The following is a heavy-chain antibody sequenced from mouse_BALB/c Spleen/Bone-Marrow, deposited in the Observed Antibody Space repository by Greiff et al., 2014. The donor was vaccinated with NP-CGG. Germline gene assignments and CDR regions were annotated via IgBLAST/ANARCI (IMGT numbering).Heavy chain of an antibody. Sequence: QVQLQQSGAELARPGASVKLSCKAAGYTFTSYWMQWVKQRPGQGLEWIGAIYPGDGDTRYSQKFKDKATLTADKSSSTAYIQLSSWASEDSAVYYCARRGSDYENAMDYWGQGTSVTVSS. J-gene: IGHJ4*01. D-gene: IGHD2-4*01. CDR3: ARRGSDYENAMDY. V-gene: IGHV1-87*01. CDR1: GYTFTSYW. CDR2: IYPGDGDT.